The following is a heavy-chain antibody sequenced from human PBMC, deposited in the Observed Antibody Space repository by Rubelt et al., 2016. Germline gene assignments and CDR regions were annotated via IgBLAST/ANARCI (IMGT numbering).Heavy chain of an antibody. CDR3: ARLPVATIYGFDY. CDR1: GGSISSMSYY. V-gene: IGHV4-39*01. CDR2: VYYSGAA. D-gene: IGHD5-12*01. J-gene: IGHJ4*02. Sequence: QLQPQESGPRLVKPSGTLSLTCTVSGGSISSMSYYWGWIRQPPGEGLDWIASVYYSGAAYYNPSLGSRGTISVDTSENQFSLTLYSVTAADTAVYYCARLPVATIYGFDYWAQGTLVTVSS.